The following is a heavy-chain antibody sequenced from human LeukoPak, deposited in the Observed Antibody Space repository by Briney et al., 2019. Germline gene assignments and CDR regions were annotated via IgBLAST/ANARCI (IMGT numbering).Heavy chain of an antibody. CDR2: IIPIFGTA. V-gene: IGHV1-69*13. CDR1: GGTFSSYA. J-gene: IGHJ6*03. CDR3: ARGWEGVADEYYYYMDV. D-gene: IGHD6-19*01. Sequence: SVKVSCKSSGGTFSSYAISWVRQAPGQGLEWTGGIIPIFGTANYAQKFQGRVTITADESTSTAYMELSSLRSEDTAVYYCARGWEGVADEYYYYMDVWGKGTTVTISS.